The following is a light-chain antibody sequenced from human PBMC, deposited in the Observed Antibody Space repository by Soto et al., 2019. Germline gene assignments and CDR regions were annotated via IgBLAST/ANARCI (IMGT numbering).Light chain of an antibody. J-gene: IGLJ3*02. V-gene: IGLV2-23*02. CDR3: CSYAGSAYVL. Sequence: QSVLTQPASVSGSPGQSITISCTGTISDVGNYNLVSWYQHHPGKAPKLIIYEVTRRPSGVSDRFSGSRSGNRASLTIFGLQAEDEADYYCCSYAGSAYVLFGGGTKLTVL. CDR2: EVT. CDR1: ISDVGNYNL.